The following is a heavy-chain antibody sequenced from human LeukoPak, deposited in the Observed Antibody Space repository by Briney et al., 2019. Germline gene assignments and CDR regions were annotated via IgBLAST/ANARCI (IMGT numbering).Heavy chain of an antibody. CDR1: GYTFTSYG. CDR2: ISGYNGNT. Sequence: ASVKVSCKASGYTFTSYGISWVRQAPGQGLEWMGCISGYNGNTNYAEKVQGRVTMTKDTSTSTAYMEVRSLRSDDTAVYYCARDWDIIAAAMGDLDYWGQGTLVTVSS. CDR3: ARDWDIIAAAMGDLDY. V-gene: IGHV1-18*01. J-gene: IGHJ4*02. D-gene: IGHD6-13*01.